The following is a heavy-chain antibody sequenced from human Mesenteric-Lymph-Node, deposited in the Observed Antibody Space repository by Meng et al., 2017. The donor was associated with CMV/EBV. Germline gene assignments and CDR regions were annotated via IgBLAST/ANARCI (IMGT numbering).Heavy chain of an antibody. Sequence: EVGLVESGRGLAKPWASLSLSCPASGFTFSSFSMNWVRQAPGKGLELVSSISSSNSYIYYADSVKGRFTISRDNAKISLYLQMNSLRAEETAGYYCAKGTPLVRWGQGTLVTVSS. CDR1: GFTFSSFS. V-gene: IGHV3-21*01. CDR2: ISSSNSYI. J-gene: IGHJ4*02. D-gene: IGHD2-2*01. CDR3: AKGTPLVR.